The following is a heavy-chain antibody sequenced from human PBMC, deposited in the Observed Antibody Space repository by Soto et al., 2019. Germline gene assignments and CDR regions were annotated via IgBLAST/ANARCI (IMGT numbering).Heavy chain of an antibody. CDR2: ISGSGGST. V-gene: IGHV3-23*01. D-gene: IGHD3-9*01. CDR3: AKRPPPPGYDILTGQTSHFDY. Sequence: PGGSLRLSCAASGFTFSSYAMSWVRQAPGKGLEWVSAISGSGGSTYYADSVKGRFTVSRDNSKNTLYLQMNSLRAEDTAVYYCAKRPPPPGYDILTGQTSHFDYWGQGTLVTVSS. J-gene: IGHJ4*02. CDR1: GFTFSSYA.